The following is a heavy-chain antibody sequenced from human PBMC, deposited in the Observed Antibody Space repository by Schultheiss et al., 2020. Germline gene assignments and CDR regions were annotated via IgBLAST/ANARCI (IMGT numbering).Heavy chain of an antibody. Sequence: SVKVSCKASGGTFSSYTISWVRQAPGQGLEWMGRIIPILGIANYAQKFQGRVTITADESTSTAYMELSSLRSEDTAVYYCASTSGIAAAGGAFDIWGQGTMVTVSS. CDR1: GGTFSSYT. CDR2: IIPILGIA. D-gene: IGHD6-13*01. J-gene: IGHJ3*02. CDR3: ASTSGIAAAGGAFDI. V-gene: IGHV1-69*02.